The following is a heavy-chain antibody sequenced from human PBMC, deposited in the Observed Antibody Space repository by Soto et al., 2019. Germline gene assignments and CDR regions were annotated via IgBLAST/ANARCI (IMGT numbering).Heavy chain of an antibody. V-gene: IGHV1-69*06. D-gene: IGHD3-22*01. CDR2: INPLFGTA. J-gene: IGHJ4*02. CDR1: GGTFSTYA. Sequence: QVQLVQSGAEVKKPGSSVKVSCKASGGTFSTYAIDWVRQAPGQGLEWMGGINPLFGTAKYAQHFQGRITNTADKSTNTAYMELRSLRSQDTAVYYCARGVHYDSSGYYYSYWGQGTLVTVSS. CDR3: ARGVHYDSSGYYYSY.